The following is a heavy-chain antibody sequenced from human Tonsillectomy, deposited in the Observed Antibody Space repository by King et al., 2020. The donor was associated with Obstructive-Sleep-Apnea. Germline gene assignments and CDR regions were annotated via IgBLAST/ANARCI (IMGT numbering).Heavy chain of an antibody. Sequence: QLVQSGPEVKKPGSSVRLACKASGGTFSSYLISWVRHAPGQGLERLGGCTPSSCTTNYAQKFQGRVTITADELTTTIYMEVRSLRSDDTAVYSCARDLTGMDVWGQGTTVTVSS. CDR2: CTPSSCTT. CDR3: ARDLTGMDV. J-gene: IGHJ6*02. D-gene: IGHD3-9*01. V-gene: IGHV1-69*01. CDR1: GGTFSSYL.